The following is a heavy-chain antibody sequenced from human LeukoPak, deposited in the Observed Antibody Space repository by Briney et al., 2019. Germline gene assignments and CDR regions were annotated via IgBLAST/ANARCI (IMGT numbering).Heavy chain of an antibody. CDR3: ARDLPDDYNLNREFYFDY. J-gene: IGHJ4*02. Sequence: ASVKVSCKASGYTFTTYGISWVRQAPGQGLEWMGWNSGYNGDTNYAQKLQGRVIMTTDTSTSTAYMELRSLRSDDTAVYYCARDLPDDYNLNREFYFDYWGQGTLVTVSS. CDR2: NSGYNGDT. V-gene: IGHV1-18*01. D-gene: IGHD5-24*01. CDR1: GYTFTTYG.